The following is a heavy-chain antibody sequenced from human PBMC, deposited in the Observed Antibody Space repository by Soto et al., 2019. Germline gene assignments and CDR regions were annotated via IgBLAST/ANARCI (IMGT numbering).Heavy chain of an antibody. Sequence: QVQLVQSGAEVKKPGASVKVSCKASGYTFTSYDINWVRQATGQGLEWMGWMNPNSGNTGYAQKGQGRVTMTRNTSISTAYMELSSLRSEDTAVYYCARQRVVLRVYAINPDDAFDIWGQGTMVTVSS. V-gene: IGHV1-8*01. CDR1: GYTFTSYD. CDR3: ARQRVVLRVYAINPDDAFDI. D-gene: IGHD2-8*01. J-gene: IGHJ3*02. CDR2: MNPNSGNT.